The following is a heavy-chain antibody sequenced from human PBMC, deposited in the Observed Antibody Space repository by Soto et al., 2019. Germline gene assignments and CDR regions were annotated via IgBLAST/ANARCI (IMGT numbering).Heavy chain of an antibody. CDR3: AHRLCDSSCYWDVGFFDS. J-gene: IGHJ4*02. Sequence: QITLKESGPPLVKPTQTLTLTCTFSGFSLSTSGVGVGWIRQPPGKALECLALIYWDDDKRYNPSLRSRLSVTKDTSKNQVVLTMTNMDPVDTGTYYCAHRLCDSSCYWDVGFFDSWGQGTLVTVSS. CDR2: IYWDDDK. CDR1: GFSLSTSGVG. D-gene: IGHD3-22*01. V-gene: IGHV2-5*02.